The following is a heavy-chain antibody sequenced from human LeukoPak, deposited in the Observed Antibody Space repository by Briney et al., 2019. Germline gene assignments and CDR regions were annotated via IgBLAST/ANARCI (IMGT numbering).Heavy chain of an antibody. CDR3: ARNARESGSYRLKYYYYMDV. CDR1: GFTFRNSW. Sequence: QAGGSLRLSCTASGFTFRNSWASWFRQAPGDDLEWVAHTNEGGSDKYYVDSVKGRFTISRDNAKNSLYLQMNGLRAEDTAVYYCARNARESGSYRLKYYYYMDVWGKGTTVTVSS. D-gene: IGHD1-26*01. J-gene: IGHJ6*03. CDR2: TNEGGSDK. V-gene: IGHV3-7*01.